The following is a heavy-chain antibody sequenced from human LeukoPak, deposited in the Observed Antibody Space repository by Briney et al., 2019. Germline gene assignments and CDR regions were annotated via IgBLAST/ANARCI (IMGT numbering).Heavy chain of an antibody. CDR2: ISSSSSYI. J-gene: IGHJ6*03. D-gene: IGHD3-3*01. Sequence: GGSLRLSCAASGFTFSSYSMNWVRQPLGKGLEWVSSISSSSSYIYYADSVKGRFTISRDNAKNSLYLQMNSLRAEDSAVYYCARDPAIFGVVPPYYYYMDVWGKGTTVTVSS. V-gene: IGHV3-21*01. CDR1: GFTFSSYS. CDR3: ARDPAIFGVVPPYYYYMDV.